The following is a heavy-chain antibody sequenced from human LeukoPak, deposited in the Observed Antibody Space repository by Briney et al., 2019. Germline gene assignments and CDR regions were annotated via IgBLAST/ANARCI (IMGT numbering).Heavy chain of an antibody. CDR3: ARVLDYYGSGTRDFDY. D-gene: IGHD3-10*01. CDR1: GGSISSYY. J-gene: IGHJ4*02. V-gene: IGHV4-59*08. CDR2: IYYSGST. Sequence: SETLSLTCTVSGGSISSYYWSWIRQPPGKGLEWIGYIYYSGSTNYNPSLKSRVTISVDTSKNQFSLKLTSVTAADTAVYYCARVLDYYGSGTRDFDYWGQGTLVTVSS.